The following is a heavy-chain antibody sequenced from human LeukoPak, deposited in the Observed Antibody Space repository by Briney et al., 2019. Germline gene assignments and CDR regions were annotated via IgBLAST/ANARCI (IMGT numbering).Heavy chain of an antibody. CDR3: AKDQYGSGSSYYFDY. Sequence: GGSLRLSCAASGFTFSSYAMSWVRQAPGKGLEGVSAISGSGGSTYYADSVKGRFTISRDNSKNTLYLQMNSLRAEDTAVYYCAKDQYGSGSSYYFDYWGQGTLVTVSS. J-gene: IGHJ4*02. V-gene: IGHV3-23*01. CDR2: ISGSGGST. CDR1: GFTFSSYA. D-gene: IGHD3-10*01.